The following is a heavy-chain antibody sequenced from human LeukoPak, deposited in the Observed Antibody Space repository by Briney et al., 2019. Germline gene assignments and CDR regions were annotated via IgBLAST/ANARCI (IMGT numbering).Heavy chain of an antibody. CDR1: GGSISSSSYY. CDR3: ARAPHYYGSVVFDY. D-gene: IGHD3-10*01. CDR2: IYYSGST. V-gene: IGHV4-39*06. J-gene: IGHJ4*02. Sequence: SETLSLTCTVSGGSISSSSYYWGWIRQPPGKGLEWIGSIYYSGSTYYNPSLKSRVTISVDTSKNQFPLKLSSVTAADTAVYYCARAPHYYGSVVFDYWGQGTLVTVSS.